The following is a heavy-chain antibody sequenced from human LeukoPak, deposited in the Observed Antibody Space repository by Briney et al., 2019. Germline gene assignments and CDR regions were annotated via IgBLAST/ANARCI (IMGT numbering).Heavy chain of an antibody. CDR2: INTNTGNP. CDR3: ARDNDSRDPPHFDY. J-gene: IGHJ4*02. CDR1: GYTFTGYY. V-gene: IGHV7-4-1*02. D-gene: IGHD3-16*01. Sequence: GASVKVSRKASGYTFTGYYMHWVRQAPGQGLEWMGWINTNTGNPTYAQGFTGRFVFSLDTSVSTAYLQISSLKAEDTAVYYCARDNDSRDPPHFDYWGQGTLVTVSS.